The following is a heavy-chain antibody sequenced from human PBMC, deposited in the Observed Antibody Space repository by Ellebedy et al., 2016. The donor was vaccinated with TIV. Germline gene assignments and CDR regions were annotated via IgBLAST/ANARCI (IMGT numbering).Heavy chain of an antibody. Sequence: GESLKISCAASGFTFSDHYMDWVRQAPGKGLEWVGRARNKANSYTTEYAASVKGRFTISRDDSEKSLYLQMNSLKTEETAVYYCARGGEYSGSSYQYWGQGTLVTVSS. J-gene: IGHJ1*01. CDR2: ARNKANSYTT. V-gene: IGHV3-72*01. CDR3: ARGGEYSGSSYQY. CDR1: GFTFSDHY. D-gene: IGHD1-26*01.